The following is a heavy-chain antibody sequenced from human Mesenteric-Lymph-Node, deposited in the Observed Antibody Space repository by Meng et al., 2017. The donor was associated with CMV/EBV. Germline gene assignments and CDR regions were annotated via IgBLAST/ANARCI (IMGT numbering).Heavy chain of an antibody. CDR2: IYYSGST. D-gene: IGHD3-22*01. CDR1: GDSISSSY. CDR3: ARPATYFYDSSGYGAFDI. Sequence: SETLSLTGTVSGDSISSSYWSWIRQPPGKGLEWIGYIYYSGSTYYNPSLKSRVTISLDTSKNQFSLKLSSVTAADTAVYYCARPATYFYDSSGYGAFDIWGQGTMVTVSS. V-gene: IGHV4-59*01. J-gene: IGHJ3*02.